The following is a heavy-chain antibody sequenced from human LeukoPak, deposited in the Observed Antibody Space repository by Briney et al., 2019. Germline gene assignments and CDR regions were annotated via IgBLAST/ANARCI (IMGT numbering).Heavy chain of an antibody. J-gene: IGHJ4*02. D-gene: IGHD3-3*01. CDR1: GYTFTGYY. V-gene: IGHV1-2*06. CDR3: ARDLVGGIWSAGF. Sequence: ASVKVSCKTSGYTFTGYYVHWVRQAPGQGLEWMGRITPNSGDTIYAQKFQGRATVTRDTSISAAYMELNSLTSDDTAIYYCARDLVGGIWSAGFWGQGTLVTVSS. CDR2: ITPNSGDT.